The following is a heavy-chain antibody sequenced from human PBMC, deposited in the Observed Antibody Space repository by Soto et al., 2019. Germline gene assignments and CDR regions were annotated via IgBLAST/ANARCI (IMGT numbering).Heavy chain of an antibody. CDR1: GYTFSGYN. Sequence: ASVKVSCKASGYTFSGYNMHWVRQAPGQGLEWKGSINPNSGGTNFARKFQGRVTMTRDTSIGTAYMELTNLTSDDTAVYFCARDLLWSAQKPIDFWGQGTLVTVSS. J-gene: IGHJ4*02. CDR2: INPNSGGT. D-gene: IGHD2-21*01. CDR3: ARDLLWSAQKPIDF. V-gene: IGHV1-2*02.